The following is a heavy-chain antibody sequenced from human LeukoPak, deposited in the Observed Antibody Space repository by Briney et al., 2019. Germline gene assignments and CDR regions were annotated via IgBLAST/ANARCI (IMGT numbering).Heavy chain of an antibody. D-gene: IGHD3-22*01. CDR3: ARGLMRYDSGSRCLHWYFDL. V-gene: IGHV4-59*01. CDR1: GDSLSNYY. Sequence: SETLSLTCTVSGDSLSNYYWSWIRQPPGKGLEWIGYIYYSESTNYTPSLKSRVTISVVSSKNQFFLDLTSVTAADTAVYYCARGLMRYDSGSRCLHWYFDLWGRGTLVTVSS. J-gene: IGHJ2*01. CDR2: IYYSEST.